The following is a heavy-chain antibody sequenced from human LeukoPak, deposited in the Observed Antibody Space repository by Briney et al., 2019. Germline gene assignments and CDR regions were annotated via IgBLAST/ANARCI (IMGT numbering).Heavy chain of an antibody. CDR2: IYHSGST. D-gene: IGHD5-24*01. V-gene: IGHV4-38-2*02. CDR1: GDPISSGFY. J-gene: IGHJ3*02. Sequence: SETLSLTCTVSGDPISSGFYWGWIRQSPGKGLKWIGSIYHSGSTYYNTSLKSRVTISVDTSKNQFSLILSSVTAADTAVYYCARTMARRGGYTYLPAFDIWGQGTMVTVSS. CDR3: ARTMARRGGYTYLPAFDI.